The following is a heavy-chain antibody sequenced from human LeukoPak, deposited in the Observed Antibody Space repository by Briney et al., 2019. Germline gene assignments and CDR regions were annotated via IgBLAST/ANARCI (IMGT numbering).Heavy chain of an antibody. CDR1: GFTFSSYW. CDR3: ARGPTKGNAFDI. D-gene: IGHD1-1*01. J-gene: IGHJ3*02. CDR2: IKQDGSEK. V-gene: IGHV3-7*01. Sequence: GGSLRLSCAASGFTFSSYWMSWVRLAPGKGLEWVANIKQDGSEKYYVDSVKGRFTISRDNAKNSLYLQMNGLRADDTAVYYCARGPTKGNAFDIWGHGTMVTVSS.